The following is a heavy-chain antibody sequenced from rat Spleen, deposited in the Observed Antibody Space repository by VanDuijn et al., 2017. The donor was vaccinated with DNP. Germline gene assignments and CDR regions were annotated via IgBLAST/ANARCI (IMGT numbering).Heavy chain of an antibody. J-gene: IGHJ4*01. D-gene: IGHD4-3*01. CDR1: GFSLTSYT. V-gene: IGHV2-6*01. Sequence: QVQLKESGPGLVQPSQTLSLTCTVSGFSLTSYTVSWVRQPPGKGLEWIAAISSGGSTYYNSALKSRLSISRDTSKSQVFLKMNILQTEDTAMYFCARFSGSSAMDAWGQGTSVTVSS. CDR2: ISSGGST. CDR3: ARFSGSSAMDA.